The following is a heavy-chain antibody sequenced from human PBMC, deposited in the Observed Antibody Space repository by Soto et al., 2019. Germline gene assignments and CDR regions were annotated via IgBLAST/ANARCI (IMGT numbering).Heavy chain of an antibody. J-gene: IGHJ6*03. CDR3: ARDTTGTPKKTYHYYYMDV. CDR1: GYTFTSYV. CDR2: ISAYNGNT. V-gene: IGHV1-18*01. Sequence: WASVKVSCKASGYTFTSYVISWVRQAPGQGLEWMGWISAYNGNTNYAQKLQGRVTMTTDTSTSTAYMELRSLRSDDTAVYYCARDTTGTPKKTYHYYYMDVWGKGTTVTVSS. D-gene: IGHD1-1*01.